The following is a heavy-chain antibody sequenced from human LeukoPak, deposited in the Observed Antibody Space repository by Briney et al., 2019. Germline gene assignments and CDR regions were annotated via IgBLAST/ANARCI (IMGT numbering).Heavy chain of an antibody. D-gene: IGHD2-15*01. V-gene: IGHV3-23*01. J-gene: IGHJ4*02. CDR2: ISASGGST. CDR3: AKDRYCSGGSCSGDFDY. CDR1: GFTFSNYA. Sequence: GGSLRLSCAASGFTFSNYALSWVRQAPGKGLEWVSGISASGGSTYYADSVKGRFAISRDNSKNTLYVQMNSLRAEDTAVYYCAKDRYCSGGSCSGDFDYWGQGTLVTVSS.